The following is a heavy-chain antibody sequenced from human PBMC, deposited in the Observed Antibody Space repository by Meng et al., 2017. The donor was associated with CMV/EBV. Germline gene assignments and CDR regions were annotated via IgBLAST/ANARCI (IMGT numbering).Heavy chain of an antibody. CDR3: ARALRFLESYDAFDI. Sequence: LTGAASGFTFSSYWMSWVRQAPGKGLEWVANIKQDGSEKYYVDSVKGRFTISRDNAKNSLYLQMNSLRAEDTAVYYCARALRFLESYDAFDIWGQGTMVTVSS. D-gene: IGHD3-3*01. J-gene: IGHJ3*02. CDR2: IKQDGSEK. CDR1: GFTFSSYW. V-gene: IGHV3-7*01.